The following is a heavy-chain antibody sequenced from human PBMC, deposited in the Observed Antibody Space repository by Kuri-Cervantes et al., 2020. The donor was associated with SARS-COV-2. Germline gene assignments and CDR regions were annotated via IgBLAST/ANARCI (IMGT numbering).Heavy chain of an antibody. CDR2: ITYDGSNK. CDR3: ANTLVWGVDY. D-gene: IGHD7-27*01. Sequence: GGSLRLSCAVSGITSSNSVMHWVRQAPGKGLEWVALITYDGSNKFYADSVKGRFTISRDNLKNTLYLQMNSLRAEDTAVYYCANTLVWGVDYWGQGTLVTVSS. V-gene: IGHV3-30*18. J-gene: IGHJ4*02. CDR1: GITSSNSV.